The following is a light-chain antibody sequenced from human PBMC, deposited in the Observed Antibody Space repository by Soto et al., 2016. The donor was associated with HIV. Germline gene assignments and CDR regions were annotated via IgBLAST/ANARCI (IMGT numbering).Light chain of an antibody. Sequence: DIQMTQSPSTLSASVGDRVTITCRASQSISTWLAWYQQKPGKAPKLLIYKASNLESGVPLRFSGSGSGTEFTLTVSSLQPDDFATYYCQQYYDNWTFGQGTKV. J-gene: IGKJ1*01. CDR3: QQYYDNWT. V-gene: IGKV1-5*03. CDR1: QSISTW. CDR2: KAS.